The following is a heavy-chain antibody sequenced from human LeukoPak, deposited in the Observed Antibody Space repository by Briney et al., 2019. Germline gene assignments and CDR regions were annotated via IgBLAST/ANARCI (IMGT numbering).Heavy chain of an antibody. V-gene: IGHV3-11*03. CDR3: ARNPPLIIGTTFFDD. D-gene: IGHD1-20*01. Sequence: GGSLRLSCAASGFTFSDYYMSWIRQAPGKGLEWVSYISSSSSYTNYADSVKGRFTISRDNAKNSLYLQMNRLKAEDTAVYYWARNPPLIIGTTFFDDWGEGTLVTVSS. CDR1: GFTFSDYY. J-gene: IGHJ4*02. CDR2: ISSSSSYT.